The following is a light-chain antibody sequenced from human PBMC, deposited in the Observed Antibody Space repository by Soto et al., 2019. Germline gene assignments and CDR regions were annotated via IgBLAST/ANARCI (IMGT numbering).Light chain of an antibody. CDR1: QSISSY. J-gene: IGKJ2*01. CDR3: QQYGNSPPNT. Sequence: EIVLTQSPGALSLSPGDRATLSCRASQSISSYLAWYQQKPGQAPRLLIYGASSRATGIPDRFSGSGSGTDFTLTISRLEPEDSAAYYCQQYGNSPPNTFGQGTKLEIK. CDR2: GAS. V-gene: IGKV3-20*01.